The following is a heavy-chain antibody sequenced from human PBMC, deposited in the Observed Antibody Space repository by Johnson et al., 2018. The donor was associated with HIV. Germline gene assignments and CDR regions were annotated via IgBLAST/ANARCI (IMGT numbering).Heavy chain of an antibody. CDR1: GFTVSSNY. CDR3: ARASLARGGKIRAFDI. J-gene: IGHJ3*02. Sequence: VQLVESGGGLVQPGGSLRLSCAASGFTVSSNYMSWVRQAPGTGLEWVSVIYRGGSTYYADSVKARFTISRDNSKNTLYLQMNSLRAEDTAVFYCARASLARGGKIRAFDIWGQGTMVTVSS. CDR2: IYRGGST. V-gene: IGHV3-66*01. D-gene: IGHD4-23*01.